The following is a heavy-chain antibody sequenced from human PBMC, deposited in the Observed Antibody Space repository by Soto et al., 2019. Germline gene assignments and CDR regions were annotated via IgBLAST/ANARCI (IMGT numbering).Heavy chain of an antibody. V-gene: IGHV3-49*03. CDR3: TRIGEYSKGGP. CDR2: IRKKANGGTT. CDR1: GFILSDYY. Sequence: GGSXRLSCAPSGFILSDYYIILFRQAPGKGLEWVGFIRKKANGGTTEYAASVKGRFTISRDDSKSIAYLQMDSLKTDDTAVHYCTRIGEYSKGGPWGQGTLVTVSS. D-gene: IGHD3-10*01. J-gene: IGHJ5*02.